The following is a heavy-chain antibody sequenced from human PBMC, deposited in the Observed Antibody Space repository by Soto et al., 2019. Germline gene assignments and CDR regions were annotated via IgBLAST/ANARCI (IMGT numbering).Heavy chain of an antibody. Sequence: SETLSLTCTVSGGSISSYYWSWIRQPPGKGLEWIGYIYCSGSTNYNPSLKSRVTISVDTSKNQFSLKLSSVTAADTAVYYCARVKVVAATSSFDYWGQGTLVTVSS. CDR1: GGSISSYY. D-gene: IGHD2-15*01. J-gene: IGHJ4*02. V-gene: IGHV4-59*08. CDR3: ARVKVVAATSSFDY. CDR2: IYCSGST.